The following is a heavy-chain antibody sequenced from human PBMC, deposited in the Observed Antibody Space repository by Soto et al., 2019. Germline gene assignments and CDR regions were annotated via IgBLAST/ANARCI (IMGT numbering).Heavy chain of an antibody. J-gene: IGHJ4*02. CDR1: GGSISSGDYY. V-gene: IGHV4-30-4*01. Sequence: LSLTCTVSGGSISSGDYYWSWIRQPPGKGLEWIGYIYYSGSTYYNPSLKSRVTISVDTSKNQFSLKLSSVTAADTAVYYCARARITGTIGGLYYFDYWGQGTLVTVSS. D-gene: IGHD1-7*01. CDR3: ARARITGTIGGLYYFDY. CDR2: IYYSGST.